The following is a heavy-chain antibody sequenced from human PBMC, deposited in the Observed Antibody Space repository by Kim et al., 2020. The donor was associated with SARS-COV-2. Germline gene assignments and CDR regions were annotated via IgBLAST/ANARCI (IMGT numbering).Heavy chain of an antibody. CDR2: INHSGST. CDR3: ARGSRLLWFGALTAFFDF. CDR1: GGSFSGYY. D-gene: IGHD3-10*01. J-gene: IGHJ4*01. Sequence: SETLSLTCAVYGGSFSGYYWSWIRQPPGKGLEWIGEINHSGSTNYNQSLKSRVTISVDTSKNQFSLKLTSVTAADTAVYYCARGSRLLWFGALTAFFDF. V-gene: IGHV4-34*01.